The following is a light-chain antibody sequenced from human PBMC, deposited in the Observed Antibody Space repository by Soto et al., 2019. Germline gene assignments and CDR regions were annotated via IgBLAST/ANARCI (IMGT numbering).Light chain of an antibody. CDR3: QQYGSSPYT. CDR2: GAS. Sequence: EIVLTQSPGTLSVSPGERATLSCRASQSVSSSFLAWYQQKPGQAPRLLIYGASSRATGIPDRFSGSGSGTDFTLTISRLEPEDFAVYYCQQYGSSPYTVGQGTTLEIK. J-gene: IGKJ2*01. V-gene: IGKV3-20*01. CDR1: QSVSSSF.